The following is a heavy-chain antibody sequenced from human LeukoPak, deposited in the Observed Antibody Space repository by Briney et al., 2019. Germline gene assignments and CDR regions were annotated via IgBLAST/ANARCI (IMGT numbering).Heavy chain of an antibody. V-gene: IGHV4-39*01. Sequence: SETLSLTCTVSGGSISSSSYSWGWIRQPPGKGLEWIGSIYYSGSTYYNPSLKSRVTMSVDTSKSQFSLKLSSVTAADTAVYYCARQYSTGWSFDYWGQGTLVTVSS. J-gene: IGHJ4*02. CDR3: ARQYSTGWSFDY. D-gene: IGHD6-19*01. CDR1: GGSISSSSYS. CDR2: IYYSGST.